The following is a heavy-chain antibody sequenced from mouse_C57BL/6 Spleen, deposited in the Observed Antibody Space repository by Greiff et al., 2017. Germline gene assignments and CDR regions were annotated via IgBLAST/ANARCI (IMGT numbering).Heavy chain of an antibody. CDR1: GFTFSNYW. CDR2: IRLKSDNYAT. Sequence: EVMLVESGGGLVQPGGSMKLSCVASGFTFSNYWMNWVRQSPEKGLEWVAQIRLKSDNYATHYAESVKGRFTIARDDSKSSVYLQMNNLRAEDTGIYYCTDGYCDYWGQGTTLTVSS. CDR3: TDGYCDY. J-gene: IGHJ2*01. D-gene: IGHD1-1*02. V-gene: IGHV6-3*01.